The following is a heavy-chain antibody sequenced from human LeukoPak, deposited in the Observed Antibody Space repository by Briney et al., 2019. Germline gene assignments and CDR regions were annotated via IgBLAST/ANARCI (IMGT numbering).Heavy chain of an antibody. CDR3: ARQGSTVLDY. J-gene: IGHJ4*02. CDR2: IYPCDSDP. D-gene: IGHD3-10*01. V-gene: IGHV5-51*01. CDR1: GYSFTSYW. Sequence: HGEALKISCNGSGYSFTSYWMGWVRQMPGKGLEWMGIIYPCDSDPRYGPSCQGQVTMAADKSLSPAYLQRSSLNAPDTALYYCARQGSTVLDYWGGGTRDTVS.